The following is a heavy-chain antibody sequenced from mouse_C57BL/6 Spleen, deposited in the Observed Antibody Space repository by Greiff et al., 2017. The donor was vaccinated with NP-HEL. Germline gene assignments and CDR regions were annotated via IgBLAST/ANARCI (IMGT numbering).Heavy chain of an antibody. CDR2: IDPANGNT. D-gene: IGHD2-5*01. CDR1: GFNIKNTY. J-gene: IGHJ4*01. Sequence: VQLKQSVAELVRPGASVKLSCTASGFNIKNTYMHWVKQRPEQGLEWIGRIDPANGNTKYAPKFQGKATITADTSSNTAYLQLSSLTSEDTAIDYCAYYSKGYYDAMDYWGQGTSVTVSS. V-gene: IGHV14-3*01. CDR3: AYYSKGYYDAMDY.